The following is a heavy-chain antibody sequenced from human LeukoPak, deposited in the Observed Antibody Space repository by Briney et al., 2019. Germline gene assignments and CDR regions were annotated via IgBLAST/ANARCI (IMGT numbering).Heavy chain of an antibody. CDR1: SGSISSYY. CDR3: ARVPNWFDP. CDR2: IYYSGST. V-gene: IGHV4-59*01. Sequence: PSETLSLTCTVSSGSISSYYWSWIRQPPGKGLEWIGYIYYSGSTNYNPSLKSRVTISVDTSKNQFSLKLSSVTAADTAVYYCARVPNWFDPWGQGTLVTVSS. J-gene: IGHJ5*02.